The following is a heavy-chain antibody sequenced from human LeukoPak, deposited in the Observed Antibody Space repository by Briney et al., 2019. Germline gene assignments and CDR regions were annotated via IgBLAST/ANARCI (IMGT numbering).Heavy chain of an antibody. D-gene: IGHD5-18*01. CDR1: GYMFTHYW. CDR2: IYPADSDT. Sequence: GESLKISCKGSGYMFTHYWIAWVRQMPGKGLEWMGIIYPADSDTRYSPSFQGQVTISADKSISTAYLQWSSLKASDTAMYYCARGDTTTVPGYFDYWGQGTLVTVSS. J-gene: IGHJ4*02. CDR3: ARGDTTTVPGYFDY. V-gene: IGHV5-51*01.